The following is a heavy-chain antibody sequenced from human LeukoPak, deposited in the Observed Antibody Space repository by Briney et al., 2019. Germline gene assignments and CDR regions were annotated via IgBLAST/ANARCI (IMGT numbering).Heavy chain of an antibody. J-gene: IGHJ4*02. Sequence: PGGSLRLSCAASGFTFSSYAMSWVRQAPGKGLEWVSAISDSGRTYYADAVRGRFTISRDNSKNTVYLQMNTLRVDDTAVYYCAKDSSVVVAADEYWGQGTLVTVSS. V-gene: IGHV3-23*01. CDR2: ISDSGRT. D-gene: IGHD2-15*01. CDR3: AKDSSVVVAADEY. CDR1: GFTFSSYA.